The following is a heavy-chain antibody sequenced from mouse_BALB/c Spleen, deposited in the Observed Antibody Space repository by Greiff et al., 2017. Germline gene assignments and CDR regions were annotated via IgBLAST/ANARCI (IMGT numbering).Heavy chain of an antibody. J-gene: IGHJ3*01. CDR1: GFTFTDYY. Sequence: DVMLVESGGGLVQPGGSLRLSCATSGFTFTDYYMRWVRQPPGKALEWLGFIRNKANGYSTAYSASVKGRFTISRDNSQSILYLQMNTLRAEDSATYYCASEKGTSSLTGFAYWGQGTLVTVSA. V-gene: IGHV7-3*02. CDR2: IRNKANGYST. D-gene: IGHD1-3*01. CDR3: ASEKGTSSLTGFAY.